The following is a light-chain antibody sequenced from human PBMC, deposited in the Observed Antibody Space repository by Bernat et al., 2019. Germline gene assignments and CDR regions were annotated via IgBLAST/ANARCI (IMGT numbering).Light chain of an antibody. CDR3: LQDYDYPLT. CDR1: QGIRND. V-gene: IGKV1-6*01. J-gene: IGKJ4*01. Sequence: AIQMTQSPSSLSASEGDRVTITCRASQGIRNDLGWYQQKPGKAPNLLIYTASYLQSGVPSRFSGSGSGTDFTLTISSLQPEDFATYYCLQDYDYPLTFGGGTKVEIK. CDR2: TAS.